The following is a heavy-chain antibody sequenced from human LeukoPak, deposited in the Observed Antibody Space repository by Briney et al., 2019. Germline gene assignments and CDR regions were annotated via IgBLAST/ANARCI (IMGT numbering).Heavy chain of an antibody. CDR1: GGSISSGSYY. J-gene: IGHJ4*02. D-gene: IGHD3-22*01. Sequence: PSETLSLTCTVSGGSISSGSYYWGWLRQPAGTGLEWIVRIYTSGSTNYNPSLKSRVTISVDTSKNQFSLKVSSVTAADTAVYYCARERWYYDDSSGYYDYWGQGTLVTVSS. CDR2: IYTSGST. V-gene: IGHV4-61*02. CDR3: ARERWYYDDSSGYYDY.